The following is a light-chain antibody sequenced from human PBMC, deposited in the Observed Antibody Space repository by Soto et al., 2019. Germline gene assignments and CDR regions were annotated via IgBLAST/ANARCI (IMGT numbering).Light chain of an antibody. CDR2: SAS. V-gene: IGKV3-15*01. CDR1: QSISDT. Sequence: EIVMTQSPATLSVSPGGRATLSCRASQSISDTLAWYQQKPGQAPRLLIYSASRGATGFPARFSGSGSGTEFTLTISSMQSEDFAVYHCQQYHNWPSWTFGQGTKVDIK. CDR3: QQYHNWPSWT. J-gene: IGKJ1*01.